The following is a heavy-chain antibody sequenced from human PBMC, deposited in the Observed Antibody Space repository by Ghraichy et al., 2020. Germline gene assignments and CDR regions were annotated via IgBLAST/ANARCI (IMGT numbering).Heavy chain of an antibody. Sequence: GGSLRLSCAASGFIFSTYAMHWVRQPPGKGLEWVALISYDGRNKYYVDSVKGRFTISRDNSKNTLFLQMTSLTGDDTAVYYCTRGPEQQLVGDWDYYYYYGMDVWGQGTTVTVPS. CDR1: GFIFSTYA. V-gene: IGHV3-30*04. D-gene: IGHD6-13*01. CDR2: ISYDGRNK. CDR3: TRGPEQQLVGDWDYYYYYGMDV. J-gene: IGHJ6*02.